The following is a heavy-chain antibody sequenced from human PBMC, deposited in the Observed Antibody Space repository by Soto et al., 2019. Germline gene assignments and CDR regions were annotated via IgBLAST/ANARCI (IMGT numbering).Heavy chain of an antibody. CDR1: GFAVSSNY. CDR3: ARDLIAAAGTVAY. Sequence: GGSLRLSCAASGFAVSSNYMSWVRQAPGKGLEWVSLIYSGGSTYYADSVKGRFTISRDNSLNTLYLQMNSLRVEDTAVYYCARDLIAAAGTVAYWGQGDLVTVYS. J-gene: IGHJ4*02. V-gene: IGHV3-66*01. CDR2: IYSGGST. D-gene: IGHD6-13*01.